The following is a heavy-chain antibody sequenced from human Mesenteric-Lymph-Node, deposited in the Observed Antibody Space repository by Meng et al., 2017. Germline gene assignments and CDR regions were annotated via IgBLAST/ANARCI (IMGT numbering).Heavy chain of an antibody. CDR3: ASIRYSGSYGADY. CDR1: GGTFSSYA. CDR2: INPNSGGT. V-gene: IGHV1-2*02. D-gene: IGHD1-26*01. J-gene: IGHJ4*02. Sequence: ASVKVSCKASGGTFSSYAISWVRQAPGQGLEWMGWINPNSGGTNYAQKFQGRVTMTRDTSISTAYMELSRLRSDDTAVYYCASIRYSGSYGADYWGQGTLVTVSS.